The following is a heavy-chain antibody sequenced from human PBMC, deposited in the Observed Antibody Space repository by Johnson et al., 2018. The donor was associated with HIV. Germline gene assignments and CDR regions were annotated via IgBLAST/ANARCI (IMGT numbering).Heavy chain of an antibody. J-gene: IGHJ3*02. CDR1: GFTFSSYA. CDR3: AKDMGVTHAFDI. CDR2: ISYDGSNK. D-gene: IGHD3-16*01. V-gene: IGHV3-30-3*01. Sequence: QVQVVESGGGVVQPGRSLRLSCAASGFTFSSYAMHWVRQAPGKGLEWVAVISYDGSNKYYADSVKGRFTMSRDDSRNTLYLEMNSLRPEDTAVYYCAKDMGVTHAFDIWGQGTMVTVSS.